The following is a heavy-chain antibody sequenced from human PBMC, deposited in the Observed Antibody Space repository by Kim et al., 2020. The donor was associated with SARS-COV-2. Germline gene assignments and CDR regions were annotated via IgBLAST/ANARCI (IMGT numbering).Heavy chain of an antibody. CDR3: ARVLAARPGDY. J-gene: IGHJ4*02. CDR1: GYTFTGYY. Sequence: ASVKVSCKASGYTFTGYYMHWVRQAPGQGLEWIGRINPNSGGTNYAQKFQGRVTMTRDTSISTAYMELSRLRSDDTAVYYCARVLAARPGDYWGQGTLVTVSS. V-gene: IGHV1-2*06. CDR2: INPNSGGT. D-gene: IGHD6-6*01.